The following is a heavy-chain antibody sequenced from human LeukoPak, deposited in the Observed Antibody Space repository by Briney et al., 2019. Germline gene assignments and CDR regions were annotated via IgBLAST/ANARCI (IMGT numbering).Heavy chain of an antibody. CDR2: INHSGST. Sequence: SETLSLTCAVYGGSFSGYYWNWIRQPPGKGLEWIGEINHSGSTNYNPSLKSRVTISVDTSKNQFSLKLSSVTAADTAVYYCGYGYFFDYWGQGTLVTVSS. CDR3: GYGYFFDY. V-gene: IGHV4-34*01. J-gene: IGHJ4*02. CDR1: GGSFSGYY. D-gene: IGHD5-18*01.